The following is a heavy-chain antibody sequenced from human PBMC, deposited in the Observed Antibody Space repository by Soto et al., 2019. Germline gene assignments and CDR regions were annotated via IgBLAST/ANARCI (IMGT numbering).Heavy chain of an antibody. V-gene: IGHV1-18*01. D-gene: IGHD3-3*01. CDR1: GYTFTSYG. Sequence: GPSVKVSCKASGYTFTSYGISWVRQAPGQGLEWMGWISAYNGNTNYAQKLQGRVTMTTDTSTSTAYMELRSLRSDDTAVYYCVRVSYYDFWSGYPNIPFDYWGQGTLVTVSS. CDR2: ISAYNGNT. J-gene: IGHJ4*02. CDR3: VRVSYYDFWSGYPNIPFDY.